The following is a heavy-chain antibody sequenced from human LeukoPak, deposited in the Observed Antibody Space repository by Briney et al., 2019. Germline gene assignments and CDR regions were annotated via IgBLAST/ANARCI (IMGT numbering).Heavy chain of an antibody. CDR1: GFTVSSNY. CDR2: IYSGGST. CDR3: AKGVVVMPATRVDS. D-gene: IGHD2-15*01. J-gene: IGHJ5*01. Sequence: TGGSLRLSCAASGFTVSSNYMSWVRQAPGKGLEWVSVIYSGGSTYYADSVKGRFTISRDNSKDTLYLQMNSLRVEDTSMYYCAKGVVVMPATRVDSWGQGTLVTVSS. V-gene: IGHV3-53*01.